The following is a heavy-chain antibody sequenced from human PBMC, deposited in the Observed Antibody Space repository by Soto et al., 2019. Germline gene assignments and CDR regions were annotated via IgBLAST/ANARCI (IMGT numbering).Heavy chain of an antibody. V-gene: IGHV4-39*01. Sequence: SETLSLTCAVSGGSIRSSGYYWGWIRQHPGKGLEWIGNIYYGGNTYYNQSLKSRVTISVDMSKNQFSLQLGSVTAADTAVYYCARMVRGSITYYDYWGQGTLVTVSS. CDR1: GGSIRSSGYY. CDR3: ARMVRGSITYYDY. CDR2: IYYGGNT. D-gene: IGHD3-3*01. J-gene: IGHJ4*02.